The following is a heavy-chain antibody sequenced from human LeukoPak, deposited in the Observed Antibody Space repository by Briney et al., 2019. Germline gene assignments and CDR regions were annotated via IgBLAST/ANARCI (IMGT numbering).Heavy chain of an antibody. D-gene: IGHD3-10*01. J-gene: IGHJ5*02. Sequence: GGSLRLSCAASGFTFSSYSMNWVRQAPGKGLEWVSSISSSSSYIYYADSVKGRFTISRDNAKSSLYLQMNSLRAEDTAVYYCARDPKPHGSGNLGWFDPWGQGTLVTVSS. V-gene: IGHV3-21*01. CDR1: GFTFSSYS. CDR3: ARDPKPHGSGNLGWFDP. CDR2: ISSSSSYI.